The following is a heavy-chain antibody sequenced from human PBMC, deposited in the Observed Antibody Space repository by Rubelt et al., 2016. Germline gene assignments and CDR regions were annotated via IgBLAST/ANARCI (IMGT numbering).Heavy chain of an antibody. V-gene: IGHV3-33*01. J-gene: IGHJ5*02. CDR1: GFTFSNYG. Sequence: QVQLVESGGGVVQPGRSLRLSCAASGFTFSNYGMHWVRQAPGKGLEWVAVIWYDGSNKYYADSVKGRFTISRDNSKNTLYLQMNSLRAEDTALYYCVRAPGTTVRFGFNPWGQGTLVTVSS. D-gene: IGHD1-7*01. CDR3: VRAPGTTVRFGFNP. CDR2: IWYDGSNK.